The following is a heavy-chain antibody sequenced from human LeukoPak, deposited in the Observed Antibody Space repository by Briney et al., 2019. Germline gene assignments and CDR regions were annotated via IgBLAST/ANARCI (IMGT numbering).Heavy chain of an antibody. J-gene: IGHJ3*02. D-gene: IGHD5-24*01. Sequence: GGSLRLSCAASGFTFSSYVMTWVRQAPGKGLEWVSDISGGDGSTYYADSVKGRFTISRDNSKNTLYLQMNSLRAEDTAVYYCARGPWRDGYNDDTFDAFDIWGQGTMVTVSS. CDR2: ISGGDGST. V-gene: IGHV3-23*01. CDR3: ARGPWRDGYNDDTFDAFDI. CDR1: GFTFSSYV.